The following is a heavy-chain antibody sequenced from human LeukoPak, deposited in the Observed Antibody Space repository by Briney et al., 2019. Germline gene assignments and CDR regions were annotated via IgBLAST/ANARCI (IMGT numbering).Heavy chain of an antibody. Sequence: GRSLRLSCAASGFTFSSSAMHWVRQPPGKGLEWVAVISYDGKHKYFADSVKGRFTISRDNSRNTLYLQLNSLKADDTAVYYCAKDRDWGTAFDIWGQRTMVTVSS. CDR3: AKDRDWGTAFDI. CDR1: GFTFSSSA. J-gene: IGHJ3*02. D-gene: IGHD7-27*01. CDR2: ISYDGKHK. V-gene: IGHV3-30*18.